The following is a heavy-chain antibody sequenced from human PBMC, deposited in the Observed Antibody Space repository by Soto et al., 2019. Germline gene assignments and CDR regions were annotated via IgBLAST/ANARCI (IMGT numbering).Heavy chain of an antibody. V-gene: IGHV4-4*02. J-gene: IGHJ4*02. D-gene: IGHD1-26*01. CDR1: GDPISSSHW. CDR2: IYHSGSI. CDR3: ATSQLGDYFDY. Sequence: SETLSLTCAVSGDPISSSHWWSWVRQTPGKGLEWIGEIYHSGSINYNPSLKSRVIISADRSKNQFSLRLSSVTAADTAVYYCATSQLGDYFDYWGQGTLVTVSS.